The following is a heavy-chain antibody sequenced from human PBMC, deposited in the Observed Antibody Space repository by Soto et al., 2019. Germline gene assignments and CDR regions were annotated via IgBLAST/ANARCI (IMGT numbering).Heavy chain of an antibody. D-gene: IGHD6-13*01. V-gene: IGHV1-18*01. CDR1: GYTFTSYG. CDR3: ARQYESAAAGTDAFDI. J-gene: IGHJ3*02. CDR2: ISAYNGNT. Sequence: GASVQVSCKASGYTFTSYGISWVRQAPGQGLEWMGWISAYNGNTNYAQKLQGRVTMTTDTSTSTAYMELRSLRSDDTAVYYCARQYESAAAGTDAFDIWGQGTMVTVSS.